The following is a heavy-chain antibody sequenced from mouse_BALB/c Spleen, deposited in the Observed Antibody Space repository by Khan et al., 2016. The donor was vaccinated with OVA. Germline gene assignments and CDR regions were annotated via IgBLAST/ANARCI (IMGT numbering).Heavy chain of an antibody. J-gene: IGHJ2*01. Sequence: EVQLQQSGPELVKPGASVKISCKASGYTFTDYNMDWVKQSHGKSLEWIGDITPNNGGTIYNQKFKGKATLTVDKSSSTAYMALRSLTSADPAVYYCTRGGHGSPFDYWGQGTTRTVSS. CDR1: GYTFTDYN. D-gene: IGHD1-1*01. CDR3: TRGGHGSPFDY. CDR2: ITPNNGGT. V-gene: IGHV1-18*01.